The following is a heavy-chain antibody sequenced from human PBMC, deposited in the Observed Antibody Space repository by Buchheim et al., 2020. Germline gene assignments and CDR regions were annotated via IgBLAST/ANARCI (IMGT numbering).Heavy chain of an antibody. J-gene: IGHJ4*02. CDR2: IFHTGYA. CDR3: ARDPPGDRVAI. CDR1: GDSISSSNW. Sequence: QMLLQESGPGLVKPSGTLSLTCAVSGDSISSSNWWSWVRQPPGKGLEWIGEIFHTGYANYNPSLKSRVTISVDQSTNKFSLKLSSVTAADTAVYFCARDPPGDRVAIWGQGTL. V-gene: IGHV4-4*02. D-gene: IGHD2-15*01.